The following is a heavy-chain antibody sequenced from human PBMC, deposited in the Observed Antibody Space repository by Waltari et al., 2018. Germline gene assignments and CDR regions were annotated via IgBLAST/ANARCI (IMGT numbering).Heavy chain of an antibody. Sequence: EVQLVESGGGLVKPGRSLRLSCHASGFPFRNAWMGWVCHAPGERLEWVVRIKSKIDGGIIENAAPVKGRFTSSGDDSKNTLYLKMNSLETDDTAFYYCTASGSSRYYFDYWGQGTLVTVSS. CDR3: TASGSSRYYFDY. CDR2: IKSKIDGGII. D-gene: IGHD1-26*01. V-gene: IGHV3-15*01. CDR1: GFPFRNAW. J-gene: IGHJ4*02.